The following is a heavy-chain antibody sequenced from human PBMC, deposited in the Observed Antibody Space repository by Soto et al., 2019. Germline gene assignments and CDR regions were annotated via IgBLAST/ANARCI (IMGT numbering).Heavy chain of an antibody. CDR1: GGSMSEYF. CDR3: ARDGYDGSGSPYPAY. V-gene: IGHV4-59*01. D-gene: IGHD3-10*01. Sequence: SGTLSLTCSVSGGSMSEYFWSWIRQSPGKGLEWIGYIYYLGSTDYNTSLKSRVTISVDTSKRQFALRLTAVTAADTAVYYCARDGYDGSGSPYPAYWGPGTQVTVSS. CDR2: IYYLGST. J-gene: IGHJ4*02.